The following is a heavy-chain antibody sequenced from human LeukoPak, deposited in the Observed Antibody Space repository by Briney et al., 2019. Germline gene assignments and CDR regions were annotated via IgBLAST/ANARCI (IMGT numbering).Heavy chain of an antibody. CDR3: ARGGSYLSAFDI. Sequence: GGSLRLSCAASGFTVSSNYMSWVRQAPGKGLEWVSIIYSGGSTFYADSVKGRFTISRDNSKNTLYLQMNSLRAEDTAVYYCARGGSYLSAFDIWGQGSMVTVSS. CDR1: GFTVSSNY. D-gene: IGHD1-26*01. J-gene: IGHJ3*02. CDR2: IYSGGST. V-gene: IGHV3-53*01.